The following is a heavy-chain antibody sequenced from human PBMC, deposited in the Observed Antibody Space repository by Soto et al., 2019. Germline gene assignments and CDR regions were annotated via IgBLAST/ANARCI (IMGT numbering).Heavy chain of an antibody. CDR3: AKDRRSSAYYVYYGMDV. Sequence: GASLRLSCAASGFSLSSYGMHWVRQAPGKGLEWVAVISFDGTDKYYVDSVKGRFTISRDNSKNTLDLQMNSLTSEDTAVYYCAKDRRSSAYYVYYGMDVWGQGTTVTSP. J-gene: IGHJ6*02. CDR1: GFSLSSYG. CDR2: ISFDGTDK. D-gene: IGHD3-22*01. V-gene: IGHV3-30*18.